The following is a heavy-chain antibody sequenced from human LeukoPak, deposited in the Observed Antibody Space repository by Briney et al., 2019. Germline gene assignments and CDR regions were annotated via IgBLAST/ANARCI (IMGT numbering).Heavy chain of an antibody. CDR3: ATGGSGYWYFDL. D-gene: IGHD2-8*02. CDR2: IYTSGST. J-gene: IGHJ2*01. Sequence: KSSETLSPTCTVSGGSISSYYWSWIRQPAGKGLEWIGRIYTSGSTNYNPSLKSRVTISVDKSKNQFSLKLSSVTAADTAVYYCATGGSGYWYFDLWGRGTLVTVSS. CDR1: GGSISSYY. V-gene: IGHV4-4*07.